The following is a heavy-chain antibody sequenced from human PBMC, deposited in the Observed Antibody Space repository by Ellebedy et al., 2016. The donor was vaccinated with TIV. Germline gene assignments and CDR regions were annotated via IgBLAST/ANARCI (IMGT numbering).Heavy chain of an antibody. CDR2: IWFDGSNK. CDR3: ARRGYKYGTLDY. D-gene: IGHD5-18*01. CDR1: GFTFSNYA. Sequence: GESLKISCAASGFTFSNYAMSWVRQAPGKGLEWVAVIWFDGSNKYYADSVKGRFTISRDNSKNTLFLQMNSLRAEDTAVYYCARRGYKYGTLDYWGQGTLVTVSS. V-gene: IGHV3-33*08. J-gene: IGHJ4*02.